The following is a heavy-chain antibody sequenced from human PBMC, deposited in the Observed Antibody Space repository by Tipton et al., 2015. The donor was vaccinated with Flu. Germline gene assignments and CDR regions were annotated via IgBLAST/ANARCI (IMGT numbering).Heavy chain of an antibody. J-gene: IGHJ4*02. CDR3: VRASLTSGWPVYFDY. CDR2: ISGSSIYT. D-gene: IGHD6-19*01. V-gene: IGHV3-23*01. Sequence: GSLRLSCAASGFTFSNYVMTWVRQAPGKGLEWVSGISGSSIYTYYADSVKGRFTISRDNSRNTMYLQMNSLRAEDTAVYYCVRASLTSGWPVYFDYWGQGTLVTVSS. CDR1: GFTFSNYV.